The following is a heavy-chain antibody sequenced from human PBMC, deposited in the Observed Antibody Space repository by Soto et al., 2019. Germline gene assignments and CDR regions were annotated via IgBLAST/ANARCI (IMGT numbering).Heavy chain of an antibody. CDR2: ISYDGRNE. Sequence: QVQLVESGGGVVQPGRSLRLSCAASGLNFKNFDVHWVRQAPGKGLEWVAGISYDGRNEDYADSVKGRFTIFRDNFKNTVDLQLNSLKREDTAVYFCASSDQTPGFDYWGLGTLVSVSS. J-gene: IGHJ4*02. CDR3: ASSDQTPGFDY. CDR1: GLNFKNFD. V-gene: IGHV3-30*03. D-gene: IGHD3-10*01.